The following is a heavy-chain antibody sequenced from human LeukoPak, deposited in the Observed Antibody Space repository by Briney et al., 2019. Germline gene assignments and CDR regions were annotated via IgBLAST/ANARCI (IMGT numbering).Heavy chain of an antibody. CDR3: VREDTPATANY. D-gene: IGHD2-21*02. J-gene: IGHJ4*02. CDR2: ISGSGGST. Sequence: GGSLRLSCAASGFTFSSYAMSWVRQAPGKGLEWVSAISGSGGSTYYSDSVKGRFTISRDNSKNTLYLQMNSLRAEDTAVYYCVREDTPATANYWGQGTLVTISS. CDR1: GFTFSSYA. V-gene: IGHV3-23*01.